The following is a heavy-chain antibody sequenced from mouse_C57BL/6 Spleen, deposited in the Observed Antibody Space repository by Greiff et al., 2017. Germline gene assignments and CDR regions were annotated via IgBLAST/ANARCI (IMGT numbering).Heavy chain of an antibody. CDR1: GYAFSSYW. CDR3: ARSGGSNCAMDY. J-gene: IGHJ4*01. D-gene: IGHD3-1*01. Sequence: LQESGAELVKPGASVKISCKASGYAFSSYWLNWVKQRPGKGLEWIGQIYPGDGDTNYNGKFKGKATLTADKSSSTAYMQLSSLTSEDSAVYFCARSGGSNCAMDYWGQGTSVTVSS. CDR2: IYPGDGDT. V-gene: IGHV1-80*01.